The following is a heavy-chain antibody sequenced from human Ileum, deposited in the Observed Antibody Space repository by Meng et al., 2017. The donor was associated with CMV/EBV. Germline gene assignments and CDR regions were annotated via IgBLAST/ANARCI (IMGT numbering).Heavy chain of an antibody. CDR2: ISTGAVKT. V-gene: IGHV3-23*01. Sequence: GESLKISCGASGFAFSAYAMSWVRQAPGKGLEWVSAISTGAVKTFYADSVKGRFTISRDDSKNALYLQMNSLRGDDTAIYYCAKDAIPYDSNYYYGAYDIWGQGTMVTVSS. D-gene: IGHD3-22*01. J-gene: IGHJ3*02. CDR1: GFAFSAYA. CDR3: AKDAIPYDSNYYYGAYDI.